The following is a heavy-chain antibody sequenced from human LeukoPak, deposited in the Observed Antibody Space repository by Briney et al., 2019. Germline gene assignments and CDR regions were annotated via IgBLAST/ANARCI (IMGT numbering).Heavy chain of an antibody. CDR1: GFTFSSYA. D-gene: IGHD3-22*01. Sequence: GGSLRLSCAASGFTFSSYAMNWVRQAPGKGLEWVSTISGSGDSTYYADSVKGRFTISRDNSKNTLYVQVNSLGTEDTAAYYCAKGSYYDSSGSFYFDYWGQGTLVTVSS. V-gene: IGHV3-23*01. CDR2: ISGSGDST. CDR3: AKGSYYDSSGSFYFDY. J-gene: IGHJ4*02.